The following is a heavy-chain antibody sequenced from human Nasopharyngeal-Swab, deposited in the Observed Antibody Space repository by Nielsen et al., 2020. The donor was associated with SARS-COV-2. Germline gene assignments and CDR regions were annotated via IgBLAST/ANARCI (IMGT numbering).Heavy chain of an antibody. CDR1: GFTFTNYN. V-gene: IGHV3-21*01. CDR2: ISSSSSYI. D-gene: IGHD3-3*01. Sequence: GGSLRLSCAASGFTFTNYNFNWVRQAPGPGLECVSSISSSSSYIYYADSVKGRFTISRDNAKNSLYLQMNSLRAEDTAVYYCARDGLDYDFWSAYFMDVWGQGTTVTVSS. CDR3: ARDGLDYDFWSAYFMDV. J-gene: IGHJ6*02.